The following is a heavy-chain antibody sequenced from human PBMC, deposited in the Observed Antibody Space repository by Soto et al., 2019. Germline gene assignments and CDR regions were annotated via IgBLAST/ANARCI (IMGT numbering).Heavy chain of an antibody. CDR1: GFAFGRDA. J-gene: IGHJ4*02. D-gene: IGHD6-19*01. CDR3: ARDQISGWYYN. Sequence: EVQLLESGGGLVKPGGSLRLSCAASGFAFGRDALSWVRQAPGKGLEWVSAMGGSVDSKSYADSVKGRFTISRDDPKNTLFLEMNSLRPEDTAIYFCARDQISGWYYNRGQGTLVTVSS. V-gene: IGHV3-23*01. CDR2: MGGSVDSK.